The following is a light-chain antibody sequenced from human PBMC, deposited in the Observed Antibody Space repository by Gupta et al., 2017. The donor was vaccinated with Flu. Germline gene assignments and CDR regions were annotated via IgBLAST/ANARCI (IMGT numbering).Light chain of an antibody. CDR2: GAS. V-gene: IGKV1-39*01. CDR3: QQSDRTPWT. Sequence: DIQMTQSPSSLSASIGDRVTIICRASQSLDNYLNWYQQKPGEVPKILISGASSLKSGVPSRFSGSGSGTDFTLTISSLQPEDFATYYCQQSDRTPWTFGQGTRVEIK. J-gene: IGKJ1*01. CDR1: QSLDNY.